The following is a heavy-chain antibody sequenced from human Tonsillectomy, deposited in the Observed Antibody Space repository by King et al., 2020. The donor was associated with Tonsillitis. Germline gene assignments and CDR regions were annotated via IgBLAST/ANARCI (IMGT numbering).Heavy chain of an antibody. CDR3: ARGGSLSYKSYLSFDY. D-gene: IGHD1-26*01. J-gene: IGHJ4*02. CDR1: GYTFTSYD. CDR2: MNPNSGNT. V-gene: IGHV1-8*01. Sequence: VQLVESGAEVKKPGASVKVSCKASGYTFTSYDINWVRQATGQGLEWMGWMNPNSGNTGYAQKFQGRVTMTRNTSISTAYMQLSSLRSEDTAVYYCARGGSLSYKSYLSFDYWGQGTLVTVSS.